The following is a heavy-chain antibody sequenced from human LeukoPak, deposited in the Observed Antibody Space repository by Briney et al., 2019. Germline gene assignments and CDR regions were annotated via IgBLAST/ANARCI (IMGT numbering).Heavy chain of an antibody. CDR1: SGSISSSNYY. D-gene: IGHD4-17*01. J-gene: IGHJ4*02. CDR2: IYHSGTSYYSGST. V-gene: IGHV4-39*01. Sequence: SETLSLTCTVSSGSISSSNYYWGWIRQPPGKGLEWVGTIYHSGTSYYSGSTYYNPSLKSRVTISLETSKNQFFLQLNSVTAADTAVYYCARQPRPTVTKDFDYWGQGTLVTVSS. CDR3: ARQPRPTVTKDFDY.